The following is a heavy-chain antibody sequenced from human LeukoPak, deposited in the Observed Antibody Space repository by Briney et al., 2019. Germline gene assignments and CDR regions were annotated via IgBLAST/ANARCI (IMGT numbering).Heavy chain of an antibody. V-gene: IGHV4-39*07. CDR1: GGSISSSSYY. D-gene: IGHD6-13*01. Sequence: PSETLSLTCTVSGGSISSSSYYWGWIRQPPGKGLEWIGSIYYSGSTYYNPSLKSRVTISVDTSKNQFSLKLSSVTAADTAVYYCARGYSSSWYVFDYWGQGTLVTVSS. CDR2: IYYSGST. CDR3: ARGYSSSWYVFDY. J-gene: IGHJ4*02.